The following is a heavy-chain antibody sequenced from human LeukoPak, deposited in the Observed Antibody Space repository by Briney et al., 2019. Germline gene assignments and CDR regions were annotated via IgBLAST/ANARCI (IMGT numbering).Heavy chain of an antibody. Sequence: ASVKVSCKASGGTFRSYAISWVRQAPGQGLEWMGRIIPIFGTTNYAQKFQGRVTITTDESTSTAYMELSSLRSEDTAVYYCASSSRVRGVHFDYWGQGTLVTVSS. V-gene: IGHV1-69*05. CDR2: IIPIFGTT. CDR3: ASSSRVRGVHFDY. J-gene: IGHJ4*02. CDR1: GGTFRSYA. D-gene: IGHD3-10*01.